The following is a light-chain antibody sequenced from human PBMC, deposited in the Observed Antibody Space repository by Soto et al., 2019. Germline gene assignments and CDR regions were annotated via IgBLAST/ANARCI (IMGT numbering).Light chain of an antibody. CDR2: KAS. CDR1: QSISSW. CDR3: QQYNSYLYT. J-gene: IGKJ2*01. Sequence: DIQMTQSPSTLSASVGDRVTIPCRASQSISSWLAWYRQKPGKAPKLLIYKASSLESGVPSRFSGSGSGTEFTLTISSLQPDDFATYYCQQYNSYLYTFGQGTKVDSK. V-gene: IGKV1-5*03.